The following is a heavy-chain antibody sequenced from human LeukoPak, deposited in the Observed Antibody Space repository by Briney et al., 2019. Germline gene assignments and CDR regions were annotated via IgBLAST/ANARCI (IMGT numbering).Heavy chain of an antibody. CDR2: INWNGGST. D-gene: IGHD3-10*01. Sequence: GGSLRLSCAASGLTFDDYGMSWVRQAPGKGLEWVSGINWNGGSTGYADSVKGRFTISRDNAKNSLYLQMNSLRAEDTALYYCARDPPYYYGSGSYYDYWGQGTLVTVSS. CDR3: ARDPPYYYGSGSYYDY. V-gene: IGHV3-20*04. CDR1: GLTFDDYG. J-gene: IGHJ4*02.